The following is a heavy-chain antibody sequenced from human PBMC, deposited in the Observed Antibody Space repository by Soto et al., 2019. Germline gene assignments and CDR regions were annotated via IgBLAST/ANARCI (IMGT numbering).Heavy chain of an antibody. CDR2: MTNDGRVI. V-gene: IGHV3-48*04. D-gene: IGHD3-3*01. CDR3: ARAVEYGFDK. Sequence: EVELVESGGGLIQPGGSLRLSCAASGFRFNIYSMNWVRQAPGKGPEWVSYMTNDGRVIHTADSVKGRFTISRDNARTSLFLQLNDLRAEDTAVYYCARAVEYGFDKWGQGTMVTVSS. CDR1: GFRFNIYS. J-gene: IGHJ3*02.